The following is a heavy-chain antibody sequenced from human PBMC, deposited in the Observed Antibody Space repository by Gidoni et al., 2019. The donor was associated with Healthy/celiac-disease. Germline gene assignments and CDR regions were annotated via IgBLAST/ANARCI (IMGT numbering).Heavy chain of an antibody. CDR2: IKQDGSEK. CDR3: AREGSLGFDI. D-gene: IGHD3-10*01. V-gene: IGHV3-7*01. CDR1: GFTFSSSW. J-gene: IGHJ3*02. Sequence: EVQLVESGGGLVQPGGSLRLSCAASGFTFSSSWMSWGRQAPGRGLEWGANIKQDGSEKYYVDSVKSRFTISRDNAKNSLYLQMNSLRAEDTAVYYCAREGSLGFDIWGQGTMVTVSS.